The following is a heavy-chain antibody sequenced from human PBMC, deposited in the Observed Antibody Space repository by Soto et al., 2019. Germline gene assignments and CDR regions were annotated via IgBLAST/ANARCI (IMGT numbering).Heavy chain of an antibody. CDR3: AKDGGGFWSGYQYYYYGMDV. D-gene: IGHD3-3*01. V-gene: IGHV3-23*01. J-gene: IGHJ6*02. CDR2: ISGSGGST. CDR1: GFTFSSYA. Sequence: PGGSLRLSCAASGFTFSSYAMSWVRQAPGKGLEWVSAISGSGGSTYYADSVKGRFTISRDNSKNTLYLQMNSLRAEDTAVYYCAKDGGGFWSGYQYYYYGMDVWGQGTTVTVSS.